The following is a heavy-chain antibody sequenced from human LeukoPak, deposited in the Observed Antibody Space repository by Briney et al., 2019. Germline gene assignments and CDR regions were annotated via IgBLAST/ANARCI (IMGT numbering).Heavy chain of an antibody. D-gene: IGHD2/OR15-2a*01. CDR3: GKDDSTEGLQY. Sequence: PGGSLRLSCAASGFTFSSFAMTWVRQAPGKGLEWVALISHDGNNKYYADSVKGRFTISRDNSKNTLYLQMNTLRVEDAAVYYCGKDDSTEGLQYWGQGTLVTVSS. CDR2: ISHDGNNK. V-gene: IGHV3-30-3*02. CDR1: GFTFSSFA. J-gene: IGHJ1*01.